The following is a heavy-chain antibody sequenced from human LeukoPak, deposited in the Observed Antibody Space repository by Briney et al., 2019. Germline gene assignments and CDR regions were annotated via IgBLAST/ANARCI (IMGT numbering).Heavy chain of an antibody. J-gene: IGHJ4*02. CDR1: GFTFSSYA. V-gene: IGHV3-23*01. D-gene: IGHD3-22*01. CDR3: ATSDSSGYYYV. CDR2: ISGSGGST. Sequence: GGSLRLSCAASGFTFSSYAMSWVRQAPGKGLEWVSAISGSGGSTYYADSVKGRFTISRDNSKNTLYLQMNGLRAEDTAVYYCATSDSSGYYYVWGQGTLVTVSS.